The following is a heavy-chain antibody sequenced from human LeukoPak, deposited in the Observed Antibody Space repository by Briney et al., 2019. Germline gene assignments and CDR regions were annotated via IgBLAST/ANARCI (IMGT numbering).Heavy chain of an antibody. CDR1: GFTFDDYG. Sequence: SLRLSRAAAGFTFDDYGMSWVRQAPGKGLKWVSGINWNGGSTGYAESVKSRFTISRDNAKNSLYLQMNSLRAEDTALYYCARENVGGSGSRHYYYYMDVWGKGTTVTVSS. J-gene: IGHJ6*03. V-gene: IGHV3-20*04. CDR3: ARENVGGSGSRHYYYYMDV. D-gene: IGHD3-10*01. CDR2: INWNGGST.